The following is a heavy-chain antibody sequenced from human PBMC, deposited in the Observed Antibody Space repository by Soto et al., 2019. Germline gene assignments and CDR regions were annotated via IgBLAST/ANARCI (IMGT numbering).Heavy chain of an antibody. CDR2: IYYSGST. D-gene: IGHD3-3*01. V-gene: IGHV4-31*03. CDR3: ARGRITIFGVDPGVHWFDP. J-gene: IGHJ5*02. CDR1: GGSISSGGYY. Sequence: QLQLQESGPGLVKPSQTLSLTCTVSGGSISSGGYYWSWIRQHPGKGLEWIGYIYYSGSTYYNPSLKSRVTISLDTSKNQFSLKLSSVTAADTAVYYCARGRITIFGVDPGVHWFDPWGQGTLVTVSS.